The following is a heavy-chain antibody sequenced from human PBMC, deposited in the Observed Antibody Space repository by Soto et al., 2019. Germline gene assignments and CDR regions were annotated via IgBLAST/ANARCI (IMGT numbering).Heavy chain of an antibody. D-gene: IGHD2-15*01. Sequence: ASVKVSCKASGYTFTSYGISWVRQAPGQGLEWMGWISAYNGNTNYAQKLQGRVTMTTDTSTSTAYMELRSLRSDDTAVYYCARTVGYCSGGSCYSGRYYXDYWGQGTLVTVSS. V-gene: IGHV1-18*01. CDR1: GYTFTSYG. CDR2: ISAYNGNT. J-gene: IGHJ4*02. CDR3: ARTVGYCSGGSCYSGRYYXDY.